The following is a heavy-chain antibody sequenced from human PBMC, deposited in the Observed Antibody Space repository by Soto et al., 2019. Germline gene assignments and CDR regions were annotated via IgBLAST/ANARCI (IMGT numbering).Heavy chain of an antibody. D-gene: IGHD3-16*01. CDR3: ARTRVRVMITFGGVGAGNNWFDP. J-gene: IGHJ5*02. V-gene: IGHV4-39*01. CDR2: IYYSGST. Sequence: PSETLSLTCTVSGGSISSSSYYWGWIRQPPGKGLEGIGSIYYSGSTYYNPSLKSRVTISVDTSKNQFSLKLSSVTAADTAVYYCARTRVRVMITFGGVGAGNNWFDPWGQGTLVTVSS. CDR1: GGSISSSSYY.